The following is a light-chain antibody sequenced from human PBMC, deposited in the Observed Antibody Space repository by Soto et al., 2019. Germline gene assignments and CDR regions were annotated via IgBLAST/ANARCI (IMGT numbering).Light chain of an antibody. CDR3: QQYVLSPPKYT. Sequence: EIVLTQSPGTLSLSPGERATLSCRSSQSVTSSYLAWFQQKPGQAPRLLIDGASTRATGIPDRFSASGSGTDFTLTISRLEPEDFAVYYCQQYVLSPPKYTFGQGTKLEIK. CDR2: GAS. V-gene: IGKV3-20*01. CDR1: QSVTSSY. J-gene: IGKJ2*01.